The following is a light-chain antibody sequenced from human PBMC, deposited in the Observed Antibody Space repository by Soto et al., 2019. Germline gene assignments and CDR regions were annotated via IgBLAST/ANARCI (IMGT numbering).Light chain of an antibody. CDR3: QQRCDWPLT. Sequence: EIVLTQSPATLSLSPGERATLSCRASQSLSGQLAWYQQKPGQAPRLLIYDASNRATGIPARFNGSGSATDFTLTSSSLEPEDFAVYFCQQRCDWPLTFGGGTKVEIK. V-gene: IGKV3-11*01. CDR2: DAS. CDR1: QSLSGQ. J-gene: IGKJ4*01.